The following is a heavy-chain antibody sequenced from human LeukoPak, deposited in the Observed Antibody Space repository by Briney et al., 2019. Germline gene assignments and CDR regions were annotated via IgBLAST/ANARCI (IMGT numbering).Heavy chain of an antibody. CDR1: GGTFSSYA. CDR2: IIPIFGTA. CDR3: ARVLAYCGGDCAYFDY. V-gene: IGHV1-69*05. D-gene: IGHD2-21*02. J-gene: IGHJ4*02. Sequence: SVKVSCKASGGTFSSYAISWVRQAPGQGLEWMGGIIPIFGTANYAQKFQGRVTITTDESTSTAYMELSSLRSEDTAVYYCARVLAYCGGDCAYFDYWGQGTLVTVSS.